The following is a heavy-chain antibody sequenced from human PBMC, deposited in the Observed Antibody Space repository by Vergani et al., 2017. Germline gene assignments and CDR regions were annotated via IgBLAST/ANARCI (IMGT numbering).Heavy chain of an antibody. CDR3: AKGTLRYFDWLLAVDY. D-gene: IGHD3-9*01. V-gene: IGHV3-23*01. Sequence: EVQLLESGGGLVQPGGSLRLSCAASGFTFSSYAMSWVRQAPGKGLEWVSAISGSGGSTYYADSVKGRFTISSDNSKNTLYLQMNSLRAEDTAVYYCAKGTLRYFDWLLAVDYWGQGTLVTVAS. J-gene: IGHJ4*02. CDR2: ISGSGGST. CDR1: GFTFSSYA.